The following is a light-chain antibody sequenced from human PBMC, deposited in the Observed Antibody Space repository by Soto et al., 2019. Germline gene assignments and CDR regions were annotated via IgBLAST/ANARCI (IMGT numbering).Light chain of an antibody. CDR1: QGISNY. J-gene: IGKJ1*01. Sequence: DIQMTQSPSSLSASVGDRVTITCRARQGISNYLAWYQQKPGKVPKLLIYAASTLQSGVPSRFSGSGSGTDFTLPISSLQPEDVATYYCQKYNRAPQWTFGKGTKMQIK. CDR2: AAS. CDR3: QKYNRAPQWT. V-gene: IGKV1-27*01.